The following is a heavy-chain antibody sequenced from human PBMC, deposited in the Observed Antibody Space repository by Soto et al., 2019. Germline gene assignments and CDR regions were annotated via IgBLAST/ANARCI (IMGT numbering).Heavy chain of an antibody. J-gene: IGHJ6*02. CDR2: IYSGGST. V-gene: IGHV3-53*01. D-gene: IGHD6-13*01. CDR1: GFTVSSNY. CDR3: ARDPAAAAETSGMDV. Sequence: GSLRLSCAASGFTVSSNYMSWVRQAPGKGLEWVSVIYSGGSTYYADSVKGRFTISRDNSKNTLYLQMNSLRAEDTAVYYCARDPAAAAETSGMDVWGQGTTVTVSS.